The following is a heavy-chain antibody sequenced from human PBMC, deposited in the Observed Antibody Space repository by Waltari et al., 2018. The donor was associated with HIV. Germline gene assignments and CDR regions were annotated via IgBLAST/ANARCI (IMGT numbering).Heavy chain of an antibody. CDR3: ARAGVVPALFDL. D-gene: IGHD2-2*01. Sequence: QVQLQESGPGLLKPSETLSLTCVVSGYSIRSADNWGWVRQPPGKGLEWIGSVYHSGSTLHNPSLNSRVTISIDTSKSQFSLKLSSVTAADTAVYYCARAGVVPALFDLWGRGTLVTVSS. J-gene: IGHJ2*01. CDR1: GYSIRSADN. V-gene: IGHV4-38-2*01. CDR2: VYHSGST.